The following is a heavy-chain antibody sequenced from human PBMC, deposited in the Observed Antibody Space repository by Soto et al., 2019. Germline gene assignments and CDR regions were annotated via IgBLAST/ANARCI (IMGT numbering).Heavy chain of an antibody. CDR2: IIPIFGTA. V-gene: IGHV1-69*13. CDR3: ARGADGSGSYEVYYYGMDV. D-gene: IGHD3-10*01. J-gene: IGHJ6*02. CDR1: GGTFSSYA. Sequence: ASVKVSCKASGGTFSSYAISWVRQAPGQGLEWMGGIIPIFGTANYAQKFQGRVTITADESTSTAYMELSSLRSEDTAVYYCARGADGSGSYEVYYYGMDVWGQGTTVTVSS.